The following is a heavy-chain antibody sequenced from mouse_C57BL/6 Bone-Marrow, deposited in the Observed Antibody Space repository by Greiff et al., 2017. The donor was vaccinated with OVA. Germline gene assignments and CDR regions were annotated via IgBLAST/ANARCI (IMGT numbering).Heavy chain of an antibody. V-gene: IGHV1-61*01. CDR2: IYPSDSET. CDR3: ARGHAYYDYVDY. J-gene: IGHJ2*01. CDR1: GYTFTSYW. D-gene: IGHD2-4*01. Sequence: VQLQQPGAELVRPGSSVKLSCKASGYTFTSYWMDWVKQRPGQGLEWIGNIYPSDSETHYNQKFKDKATLTVDKSSSTAYMQLSSLTSEDSAVYYCARGHAYYDYVDYWGQGTTLTVSS.